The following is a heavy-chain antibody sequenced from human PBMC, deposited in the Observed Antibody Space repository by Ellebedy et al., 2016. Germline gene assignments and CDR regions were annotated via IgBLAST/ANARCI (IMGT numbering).Heavy chain of an antibody. V-gene: IGHV1-8*02. Sequence: ASVKVSXXASGGTFSSYAINWVRQATGQGLEWMGWMNPNSGNTGYAQKFQGRVTMTRSTSISTAYMELSSLRSDDTAVYYCARGRNWGEPYYFDYWGQGTLVTVSS. CDR3: ARGRNWGEPYYFDY. J-gene: IGHJ4*02. D-gene: IGHD7-27*01. CDR1: GGTFSSYA. CDR2: MNPNSGNT.